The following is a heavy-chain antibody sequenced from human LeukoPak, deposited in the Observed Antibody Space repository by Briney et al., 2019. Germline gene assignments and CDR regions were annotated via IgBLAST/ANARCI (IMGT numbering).Heavy chain of an antibody. V-gene: IGHV3-48*04. CDR2: ISSGSSTI. J-gene: IGHJ4*02. CDR1: GFTFSSYS. D-gene: IGHD4-11*01. CDR3: ATTPPFDY. Sequence: PGGSLRLSCAASGFTFSSYSMNWVRQAPGKGLEWVSYISSGSSTIYYADSVKGRFTISRDNAKNSLYLQMNSLRAEDTAVYYCATTPPFDYWGQGTLVTVSS.